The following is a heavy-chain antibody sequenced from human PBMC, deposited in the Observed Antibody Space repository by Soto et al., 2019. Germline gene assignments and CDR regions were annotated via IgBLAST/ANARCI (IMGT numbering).Heavy chain of an antibody. J-gene: IGHJ5*02. Sequence: PSETLSLTCTVPGGSVSSGNYYWSWIRQPPGKGLEWIGYIYYSGSTNYNPSLKSRVTISVDTSKNQFSLKLSSVTAADTAVYYCARRAYSSGWDNWFDPWGQGTLVTVSS. V-gene: IGHV4-61*01. D-gene: IGHD6-19*01. CDR3: ARRAYSSGWDNWFDP. CDR1: GGSVSSGNYY. CDR2: IYYSGST.